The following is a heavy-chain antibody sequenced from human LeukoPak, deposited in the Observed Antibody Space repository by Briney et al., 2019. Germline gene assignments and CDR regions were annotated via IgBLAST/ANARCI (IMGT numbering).Heavy chain of an antibody. J-gene: IGHJ4*02. CDR2: ISAYNGNT. CDR1: GYTFTNYG. V-gene: IGHV1-18*01. CDR3: AREYDSSGYFFFDY. D-gene: IGHD3-22*01. Sequence: GASVKVSCKTSGYTFTNYGISWVRQAPGQGLEWMGWISAYNGNTNYAQKLQGRVTMTTDTSTSTAYMELRSLRSDDTAVYYCAREYDSSGYFFFDYWGQGTLVTVSS.